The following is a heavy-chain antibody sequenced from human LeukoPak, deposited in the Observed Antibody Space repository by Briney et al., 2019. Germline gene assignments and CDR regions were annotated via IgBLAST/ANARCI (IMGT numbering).Heavy chain of an antibody. Sequence: GGSLRLSCAASGFTVSSNYMSWVRQAPGKGLEWVSVIYSGGSTYCADSVKGRFTISRDNSKNTLYLQMNSLRAEDTAVYYCAREAAGPNWGSYDYWGRGTLVTVSS. CDR2: IYSGGST. D-gene: IGHD6-13*01. V-gene: IGHV3-53*01. CDR3: AREAAGPNWGSYDY. J-gene: IGHJ4*02. CDR1: GFTVSSNY.